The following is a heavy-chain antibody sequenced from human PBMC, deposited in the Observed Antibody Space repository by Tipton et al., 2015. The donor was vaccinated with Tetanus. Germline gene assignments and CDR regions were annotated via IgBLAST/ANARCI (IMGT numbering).Heavy chain of an antibody. CDR3: AKDLGGGSRWYFDY. V-gene: IGHV3-30*18. Sequence: SLRLSCAASGFTFSSYGMHWVRQAPGKGLEWVAVISYDGSNKYYADSVKGRFTISRDNSKNTLYLQMNSLRAEDTAVYYCAKDLGGGSRWYFDYWGQGTLVTVSS. CDR2: ISYDGSNK. J-gene: IGHJ4*02. CDR1: GFTFSSYG. D-gene: IGHD2-15*01.